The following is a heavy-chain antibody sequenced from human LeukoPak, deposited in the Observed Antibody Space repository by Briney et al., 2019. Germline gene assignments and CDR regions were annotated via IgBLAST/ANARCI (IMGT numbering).Heavy chain of an antibody. V-gene: IGHV3-30*02. CDR2: IRYDGSNK. D-gene: IGHD3-3*01. J-gene: IGHJ4*02. CDR1: GFTFSNYG. CDR3: AKDLPMYYDFWSGLFDY. Sequence: GGSLRLSCAVSGFTFSNYGMHWVRQAPGKGLEWVAFIRYDGSNKYHADSVKGRFTISRDNSKNTLYLQMNSLRAEDTAVYYCAKDLPMYYDFWSGLFDYWGQGTLVTVSS.